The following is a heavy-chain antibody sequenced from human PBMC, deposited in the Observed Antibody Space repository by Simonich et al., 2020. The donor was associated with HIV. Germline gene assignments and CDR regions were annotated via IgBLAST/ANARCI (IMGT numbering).Heavy chain of an antibody. CDR3: ARRHPTTVTTPYFDY. J-gene: IGHJ4*02. CDR1: GGSFSGYY. CDR2: NKHSGST. V-gene: IGHV4-34*01. Sequence: QVQLQQWGAGLLKPSETLSLTCVVYGGSFSGYYWRWIRQPPGKGLEWIGENKHSGSTNYNPSHKSRVTITVDTSKNQFSLKLSSVTAADTAVYYCARRHPTTVTTPYFDYWGQGTLVTVSS. D-gene: IGHD4-17*01.